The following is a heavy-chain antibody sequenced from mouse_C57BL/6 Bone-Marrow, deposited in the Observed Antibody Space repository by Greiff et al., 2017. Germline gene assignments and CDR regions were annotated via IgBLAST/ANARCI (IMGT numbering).Heavy chain of an antibody. CDR1: GFTFSDYG. CDR2: ISNLAYSI. Sequence: DVMLVESGGGLVQPGGSLKLSCAASGFTFSDYGMAWVRQAPRKGPEWVAFISNLAYSIYYADTVTGRFTISRENAKNTLYLEMSSLRSEDTAMYYCARRSTTVPYAMDYWGQGTSVTVSS. D-gene: IGHD1-1*01. CDR3: ARRSTTVPYAMDY. J-gene: IGHJ4*01. V-gene: IGHV5-15*04.